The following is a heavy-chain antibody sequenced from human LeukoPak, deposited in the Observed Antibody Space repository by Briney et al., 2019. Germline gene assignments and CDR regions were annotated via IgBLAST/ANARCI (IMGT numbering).Heavy chain of an antibody. V-gene: IGHV3-53*01. Sequence: GGSLRLSCAASGFTVSSNYMSWVRQAPGKGLEWVSVIYSGGSTYYADSVKGRFTISRDNSKNTLYLQMNSLRAEDTAVYYCAKGGGNPQERYYFDYWGQGTLVTVSS. CDR2: IYSGGST. CDR3: AKGGGNPQERYYFDY. D-gene: IGHD3-16*02. CDR1: GFTVSSNY. J-gene: IGHJ4*02.